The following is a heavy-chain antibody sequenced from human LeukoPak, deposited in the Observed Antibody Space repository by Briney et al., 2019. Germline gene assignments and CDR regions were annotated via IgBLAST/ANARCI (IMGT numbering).Heavy chain of an antibody. CDR1: GYTFTSYG. CDR3: ARGDSSSSEDY. CDR2: MNPNSGNT. J-gene: IGHJ4*02. D-gene: IGHD6-6*01. V-gene: IGHV1-8*03. Sequence: ASVKVSCKASGYTFTSYGISWVRQAPGQGLEWMGWMNPNSGNTGYAQKFQGRVTITRNTSISTAYMELSSLRSEDTAVYYCARGDSSSSEDYWGQGTLVTVSS.